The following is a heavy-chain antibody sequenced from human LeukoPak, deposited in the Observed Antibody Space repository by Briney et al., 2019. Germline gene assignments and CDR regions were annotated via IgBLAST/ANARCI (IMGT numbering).Heavy chain of an antibody. D-gene: IGHD3-22*01. V-gene: IGHV4-59*01. J-gene: IGHJ4*02. Sequence: PSETLSLTCTVSGGSISSYYWSWIRQPPGKGLEWIGYIYYSGSTNYNPSLKSRVTISVDTSKNQFSLKLSSVTAADTAVYYCARIALDDSSGYYFDYWGQGTLVTVSS. CDR1: GGSISSYY. CDR2: IYYSGST. CDR3: ARIALDDSSGYYFDY.